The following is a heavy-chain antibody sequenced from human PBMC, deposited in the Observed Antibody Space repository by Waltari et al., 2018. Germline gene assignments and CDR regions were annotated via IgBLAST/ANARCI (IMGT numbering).Heavy chain of an antibody. CDR1: GGSISSYY. V-gene: IGHV4-4*07. Sequence: QVQLQESGPGLVKPSETLSLTCTVSGGSISSYYWSWIRQSAGKGLEWIGRIYTSGSPHYNPSLKGRVTMAVDTSKNQFSLKLSSVTAADTAVYYCARDPPVTETNDWGDYYGMDVWGQGTTVTVSS. J-gene: IGHJ6*02. D-gene: IGHD2-8*01. CDR2: IYTSGSP. CDR3: ARDPPVTETNDWGDYYGMDV.